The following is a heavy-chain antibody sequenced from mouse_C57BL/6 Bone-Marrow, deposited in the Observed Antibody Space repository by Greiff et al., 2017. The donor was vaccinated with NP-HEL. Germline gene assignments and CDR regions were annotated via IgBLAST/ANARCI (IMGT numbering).Heavy chain of an antibody. CDR1: GYSFTDYN. V-gene: IGHV1-39*01. Sequence: VHVKQSGPELVKPGASVKLSCKASGYSFTDYNMNWVKQSNGKSLEWIGVINPNYGTTSYNQKFKGKATLTVDQSSSTAYMQLNSLTSEDSAVYYCAGDSTWDRDYWGQGTTLTVSS. D-gene: IGHD4-1*01. J-gene: IGHJ2*01. CDR3: AGDSTWDRDY. CDR2: INPNYGTT.